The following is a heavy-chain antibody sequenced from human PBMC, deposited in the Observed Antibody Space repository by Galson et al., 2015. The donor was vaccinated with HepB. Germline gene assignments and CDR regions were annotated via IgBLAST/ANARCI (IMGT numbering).Heavy chain of an antibody. D-gene: IGHD3-9*01. Sequence: SLRLSCAASGFTFSSYSMNWVRQAPGKGLEWVSYISSSSSNIYYADSVKGRFTISRDNAKNSLYLQMNSLRAEDTAVYYCARVVEYDIWTGPPNNYYYYGMDVLGQVTTVTVSS. CDR3: ARVVEYDIWTGPPNNYYYYGMDV. CDR1: GFTFSSYS. V-gene: IGHV3-48*01. CDR2: ISSSSSNI. J-gene: IGHJ6*02.